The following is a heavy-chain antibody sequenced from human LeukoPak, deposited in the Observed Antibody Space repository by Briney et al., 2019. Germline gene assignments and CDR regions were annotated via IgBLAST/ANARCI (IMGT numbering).Heavy chain of an antibody. V-gene: IGHV4-39*02. Sequence: PSETLSLTCTVSGDFVTSGGFYWAWLRQPPGRGLEGIATVYYTGSTYYNPSLNSRVTISIDTSKNHFSLKLRSVVAPDTAVYYCARHSGSGSLSRPFDPWGQGTLVTVSS. J-gene: IGHJ5*02. CDR2: VYYTGST. D-gene: IGHD3-10*01. CDR1: GDFVTSGGFY. CDR3: ARHSGSGSLSRPFDP.